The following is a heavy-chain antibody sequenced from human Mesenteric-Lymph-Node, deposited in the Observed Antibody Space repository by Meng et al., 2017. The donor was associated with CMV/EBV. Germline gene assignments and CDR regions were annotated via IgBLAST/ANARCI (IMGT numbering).Heavy chain of an antibody. CDR3: ARVQQWLVLPDY. J-gene: IGHJ4*02. CDR1: GGSVSSGSYY. Sequence: SETLSLTCTVSGGSVSSGSYYWSWIRQPPGKGLEWIGYIYYSGSTNYNPSLKSRVTISVDTSKNQFSLKLSSVTAADTAVYYCARVQQWLVLPDYWGQGTLVTVSS. D-gene: IGHD6-19*01. CDR2: IYYSGST. V-gene: IGHV4-61*01.